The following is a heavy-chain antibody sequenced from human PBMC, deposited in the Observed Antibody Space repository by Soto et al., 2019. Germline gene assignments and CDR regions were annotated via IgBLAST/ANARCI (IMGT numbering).Heavy chain of an antibody. J-gene: IGHJ5*02. V-gene: IGHV3-73*01. CDR1: GFTFSGSA. Sequence: PVGSLRLSCAASGFTFSGSAMHWVRQASGKGLEWVGRIRSKANSYATAYAASVKGRFTISRDDSKNTAYLQMNSLKTEDTAVYYCTRHPRRMDYDSSGYQLDPWGQGTLVTVSS. D-gene: IGHD3-22*01. CDR3: TRHPRRMDYDSSGYQLDP. CDR2: IRSKANSYAT.